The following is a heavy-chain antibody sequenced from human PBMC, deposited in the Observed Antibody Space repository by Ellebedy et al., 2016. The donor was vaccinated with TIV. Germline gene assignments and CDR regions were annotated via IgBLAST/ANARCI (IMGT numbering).Heavy chain of an antibody. V-gene: IGHV3-23*01. CDR1: GFIFSDDA. J-gene: IGHJ3*02. Sequence: PGGSLRLSCAASGFIFSDDAMSWVRQAPGKGLEWVSLLSSSGGATYYADSVKGRFTISRETSKNTLYLQMNSLRAEDTAVYYGAREGRISRRGDAFDIWGQGTMVTVSS. CDR2: LSSSGGAT. CDR3: AREGRISRRGDAFDI. D-gene: IGHD2/OR15-2a*01.